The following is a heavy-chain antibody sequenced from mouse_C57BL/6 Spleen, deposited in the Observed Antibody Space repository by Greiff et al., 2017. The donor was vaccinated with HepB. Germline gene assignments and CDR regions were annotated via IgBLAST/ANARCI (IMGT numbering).Heavy chain of an antibody. D-gene: IGHD1-1*02. J-gene: IGHJ3*01. V-gene: IGHV5-6*01. CDR3: ARHGGNDRAWFAY. Sequence: EVKLMESGGDLVKPGGSLKLSCAASGFTFSSYGMSWVRQTPDKRLEWVATISSGGSYTYYPDSVKGRFTISRDNAKNTLYLQMSSLKSEDTAMYYCARHGGNDRAWFAYWGQGTLVTVSA. CDR2: ISSGGSYT. CDR1: GFTFSSYG.